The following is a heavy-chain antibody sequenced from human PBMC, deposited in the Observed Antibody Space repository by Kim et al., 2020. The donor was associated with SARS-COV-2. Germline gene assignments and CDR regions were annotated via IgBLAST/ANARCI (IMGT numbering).Heavy chain of an antibody. CDR3: AKGYGSGSYYFNTDDAFDI. V-gene: IGHV3-23*01. CDR2: ISGSGGST. J-gene: IGHJ3*02. CDR1: GFTFSSYA. D-gene: IGHD3-10*01. Sequence: GGSLRLSCAASGFTFSSYAMSWVRQAPGKGLEWVSAISGSGGSTYYADSVKGRFTISRDNSKNTLYLQMNSLRAEDTAVYYCAKGYGSGSYYFNTDDAFDIWGQGTMVTVSS.